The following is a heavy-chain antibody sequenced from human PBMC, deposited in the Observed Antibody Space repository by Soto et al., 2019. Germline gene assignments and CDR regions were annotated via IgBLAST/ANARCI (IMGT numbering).Heavy chain of an antibody. Sequence: ASVKVSCKASGYTFIRYSISWVRQAPGQGLEWMGWISAYNGNTSYAQKLQGRVTMTTDTSTSTAYMELRSLRSDDTAVYYCARRGTTVVTRDGFDIWGQGTMVT. D-gene: IGHD4-17*01. V-gene: IGHV1-18*01. CDR2: ISAYNGNT. J-gene: IGHJ3*02. CDR1: GYTFIRYS. CDR3: ARRGTTVVTRDGFDI.